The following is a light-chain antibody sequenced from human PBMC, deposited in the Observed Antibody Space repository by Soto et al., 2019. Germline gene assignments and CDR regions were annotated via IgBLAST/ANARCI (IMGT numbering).Light chain of an antibody. CDR1: QSVSSSY. Sequence: EIVLTQSPGTLSLSPGERATRSCRASQSVSSSYLAWYQQKPGQAPRLLIYGASSRATGIPDRFSGSGSGTDFTLTISRLEPEDFAVYYCHQYGSSPLYTFGQGTKLEIK. V-gene: IGKV3-20*01. J-gene: IGKJ2*01. CDR3: HQYGSSPLYT. CDR2: GAS.